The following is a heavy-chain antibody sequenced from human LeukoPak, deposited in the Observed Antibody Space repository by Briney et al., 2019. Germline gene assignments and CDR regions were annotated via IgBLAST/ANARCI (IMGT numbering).Heavy chain of an antibody. Sequence: PGGSLRLSCAASGFTFSSYGMHWVRQAPGKGLEWVALISYDGINKNYADSVKGRFTISRDTAKNTLYLQTNSLRAEDTAVYYCARGHHYYDSSAYYYWGQGTLVTVSS. D-gene: IGHD3-22*01. CDR2: ISYDGINK. V-gene: IGHV3-30*03. J-gene: IGHJ4*02. CDR3: ARGHHYYDSSAYYY. CDR1: GFTFSSYG.